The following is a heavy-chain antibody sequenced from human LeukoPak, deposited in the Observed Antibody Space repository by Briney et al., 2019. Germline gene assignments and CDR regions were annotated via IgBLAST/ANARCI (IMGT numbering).Heavy chain of an antibody. CDR1: GFTFRDYY. J-gene: IGHJ4*02. CDR2: ISDSSGYK. Sequence: SGGSLRLSCAASGFTFRDYYMSWIRQTPGKGLEWGSYISDSSGYKDYADSVKGRFTITRDNAKNSLYLQMNSLRAEDTAVYYCARETMEFDYWGQGTLVTVSS. V-gene: IGHV3-11*06. D-gene: IGHD1-1*01. CDR3: ARETMEFDY.